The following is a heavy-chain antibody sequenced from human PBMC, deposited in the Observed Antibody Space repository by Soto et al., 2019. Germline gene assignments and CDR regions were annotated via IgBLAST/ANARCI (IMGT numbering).Heavy chain of an antibody. CDR2: IDYSGST. CDR1: GGSIRGYY. J-gene: IGHJ4*02. CDR3: ARDSPPSRAVSGHYFDY. V-gene: IGHV4-59*01. Sequence: QVQLQESGPGLVKPSETLSLTCTVSGGSIRGYYWSWIRQPPGKELEWIGYIDYSGSTNYNPSLKSHVTLSGDTSKNQFSLKLTSVTAADTAVYFCARDSPPSRAVSGHYFDYWGQGTLVTVSS. D-gene: IGHD1-1*01.